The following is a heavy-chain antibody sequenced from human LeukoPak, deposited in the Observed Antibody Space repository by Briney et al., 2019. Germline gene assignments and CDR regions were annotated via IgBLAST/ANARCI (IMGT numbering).Heavy chain of an antibody. Sequence: GGSLRLSCAASGFTFSNYAMSWVRQAPGKGLEWVSAISGSGGSTYYADSVKGRFTISRDNSKNTLYLQMNSLRAEETAVYYCAKKESRYCSSTSCLIGMDVWGQGTTVTVSS. CDR1: GFTFSNYA. V-gene: IGHV3-23*01. J-gene: IGHJ6*02. D-gene: IGHD2-2*01. CDR2: ISGSGGST. CDR3: AKKESRYCSSTSCLIGMDV.